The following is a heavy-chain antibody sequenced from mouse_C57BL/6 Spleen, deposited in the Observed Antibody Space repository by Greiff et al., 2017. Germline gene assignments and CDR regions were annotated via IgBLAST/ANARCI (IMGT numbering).Heavy chain of an antibody. V-gene: IGHV1-76*01. CDR1: GYTFTDYY. CDR3: ARRGPLYAMDY. Sequence: VQVVESGAELVRPGASVKLSCKASGYTFTDYYINWVKQRPGQGLEWIARIYPGSGNTYYNEKFKGKATLTAEKSSSTAYMQLSSLTSEDSAVYFCARRGPLYAMDYWGQGTSVTVSS. J-gene: IGHJ4*01. CDR2: IYPGSGNT.